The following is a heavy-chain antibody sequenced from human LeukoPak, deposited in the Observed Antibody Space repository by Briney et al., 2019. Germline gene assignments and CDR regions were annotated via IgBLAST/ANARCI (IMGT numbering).Heavy chain of an antibody. CDR2: ISAYNANT. CDR3: ARKALNLGALGY. Sequence: RASVKVSCKASGYTFSSYGISWVRQAPGQGLEWMGWISAYNANTNYAQKLQDRITMTKDTSTSTVFMELRSLTSDDTAVYYCARKALNLGALGYWGQGTLVTVFS. V-gene: IGHV1-18*04. J-gene: IGHJ4*02. D-gene: IGHD3-16*01. CDR1: GYTFSSYG.